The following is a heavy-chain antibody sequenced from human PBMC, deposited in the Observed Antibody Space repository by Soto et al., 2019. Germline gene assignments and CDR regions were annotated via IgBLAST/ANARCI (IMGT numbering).Heavy chain of an antibody. CDR3: AKSIAPLTGYSDDGLDV. CDR2: ISYDGSNK. Sequence: PGGSLRLSCAASGFTFSSYGMHWVRQAPGKGLEWVAVISYDGSNKYYADSVKDRVIISRDNSKNTLYRQMNSLRAGYSSVNYCAKSIAPLTGYSDDGLDVWGQGTTVTVSS. J-gene: IGHJ6*02. D-gene: IGHD6-13*01. V-gene: IGHV3-30*18. CDR1: GFTFSSYG.